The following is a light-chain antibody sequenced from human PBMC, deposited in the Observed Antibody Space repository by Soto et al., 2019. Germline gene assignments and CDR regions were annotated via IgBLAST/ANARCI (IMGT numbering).Light chain of an antibody. CDR3: QQLSTYPST. CDR1: QTISSW. J-gene: IGKJ4*01. Sequence: DIQMTQSPSTLSGSVGDGFTMTLRASQTISSWLAWYQQKPGKAPKLLIFAASTLQSGVPSRFSGSGSGTDFTLTISSLQAEDFATYYCQQLSTYPSTFGGGTKVDIK. V-gene: IGKV1-5*01. CDR2: AAS.